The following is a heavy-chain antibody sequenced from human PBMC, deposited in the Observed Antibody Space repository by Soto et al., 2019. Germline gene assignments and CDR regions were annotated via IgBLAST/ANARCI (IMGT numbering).Heavy chain of an antibody. Sequence: PGGSLRLSCAASVFTVSSNYMSWVRQAPGKGLEWVSVIYSGGSTYYADSVKGRFTISRDNSKNTLYLQMNSLRAEDTAVYYCARGMDYDILTGPVYYYGMDVWGQGTTVTVSS. J-gene: IGHJ6*02. CDR3: ARGMDYDILTGPVYYYGMDV. D-gene: IGHD3-9*01. V-gene: IGHV3-66*01. CDR2: IYSGGST. CDR1: VFTVSSNY.